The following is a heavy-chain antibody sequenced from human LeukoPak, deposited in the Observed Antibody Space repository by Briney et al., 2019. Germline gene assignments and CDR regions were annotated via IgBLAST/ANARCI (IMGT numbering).Heavy chain of an antibody. CDR3: ARGDDYGDYYFDY. Sequence: GRSLRLSCAASGFTFSSYGMHWVRQAPGKGLEWVAVIWYDGSNRFHADSVKGRFTISRDNSKNTLYPQMNSLRAEDTAVYYCARGDDYGDYYFDYWGQGTLVTVSS. V-gene: IGHV3-33*01. D-gene: IGHD4-17*01. CDR1: GFTFSSYG. J-gene: IGHJ4*02. CDR2: IWYDGSNR.